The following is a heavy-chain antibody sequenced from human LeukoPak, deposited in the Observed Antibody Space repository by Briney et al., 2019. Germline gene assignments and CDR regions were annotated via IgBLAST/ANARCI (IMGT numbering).Heavy chain of an antibody. J-gene: IGHJ4*02. CDR2: LYCGTT. CDR1: GGSINY. V-gene: IGHV4-39*07. Sequence: PSETLSLTCTVSGGSINYGGWIRQPPGKGLEWIGSLYCGTTHYNPSLKSRVTISVDTSKNQFSLKLSSVTAADTAVYYCARGGSITIFGVVIFDYWGQGTLVTVSS. D-gene: IGHD3-3*01. CDR3: ARGGSITIFGVVIFDY.